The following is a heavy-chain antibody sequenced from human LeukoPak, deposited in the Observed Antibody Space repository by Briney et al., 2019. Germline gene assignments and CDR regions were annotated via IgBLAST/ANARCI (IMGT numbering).Heavy chain of an antibody. Sequence: PSETLSLTCTVSGGSVSSYYWSWIRQPPGKGLEYIGYIYYSGYTNYNPSLKSRVTISVYTCKNQFSLQLSSVTAADTAVYYCARGHKAFDIWGQGKMVTVSS. J-gene: IGHJ3*02. CDR1: GGSVSSYY. CDR2: IYYSGYT. CDR3: ARGHKAFDI. V-gene: IGHV4-59*02.